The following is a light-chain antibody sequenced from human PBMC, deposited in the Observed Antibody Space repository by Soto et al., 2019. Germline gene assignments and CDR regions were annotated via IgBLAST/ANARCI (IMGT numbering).Light chain of an antibody. V-gene: IGLV4-60*02. CDR1: SGHSSYI. CDR3: ETWDSNTHTV. J-gene: IGLJ3*02. Sequence: QPVLTQSSSASASLGSSVKLTCTLSSGHSSYIIAWHQQQPGKAPRYLMKLDGSGSYNKGSGVPDRFSGSSSGADRYLTISNLQVEDEADYYCETWDSNTHTVFGGGTKLTVL. CDR2: LDGSGSY.